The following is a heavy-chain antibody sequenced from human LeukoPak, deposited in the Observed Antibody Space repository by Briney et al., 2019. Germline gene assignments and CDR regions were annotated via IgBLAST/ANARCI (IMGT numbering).Heavy chain of an antibody. Sequence: ASVKVSCKASGYRFMSYGISWVRQAPGQGLEWMGRISANDGSTNYTQKFQGRVTMTTDTSTSTAYMEIRNLRSDDTAVYYCARGVVVHYTWFDPWGQGTLVTVSS. CDR3: ARGVVVHYTWFDP. V-gene: IGHV1-18*01. J-gene: IGHJ5*02. D-gene: IGHD2-2*01. CDR2: ISANDGST. CDR1: GYRFMSYG.